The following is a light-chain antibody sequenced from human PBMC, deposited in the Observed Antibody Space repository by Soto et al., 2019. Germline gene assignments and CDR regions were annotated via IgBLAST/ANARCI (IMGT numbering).Light chain of an antibody. CDR2: DAS. CDR3: QQYSYDSYT. J-gene: IGKJ2*01. CDR1: QSISHW. V-gene: IGKV1-5*01. Sequence: DVQMTQSPSTLSASVGDRVTITCRASQSISHWLAWYQQKPGKAPKVLIYDASTVESGVPSRFSGRGAGTGFTLTISNLQPDDFGTYYCQQYSYDSYTFGQGTKLEVK.